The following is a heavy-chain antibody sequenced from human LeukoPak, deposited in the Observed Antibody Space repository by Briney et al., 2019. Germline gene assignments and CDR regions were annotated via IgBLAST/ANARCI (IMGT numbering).Heavy chain of an antibody. CDR3: ARGQSMYY. D-gene: IGHD2-8*01. J-gene: IGHJ4*02. V-gene: IGHV1-18*01. CDR1: GYTFNNYF. CDR2: ISPHSHTT. Sequence: ASVKVSCKASGYTFNNYFISWVRQAPGQGLEWVGWISPHSHTTHYADKVQGRVTMTTDTSTSTVYMELRSLGSDDTAVYFCARGQSMYYWGQGTPVTVSS.